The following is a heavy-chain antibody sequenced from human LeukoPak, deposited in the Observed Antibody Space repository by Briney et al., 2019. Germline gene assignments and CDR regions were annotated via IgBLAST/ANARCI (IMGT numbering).Heavy chain of an antibody. CDR1: GFTFDDYA. CDR3: VRDVSLGFCSGGACSAYFDY. D-gene: IGHD2-15*01. J-gene: IGHJ4*02. V-gene: IGHV3-9*03. CDR2: ISWNSGST. Sequence: GGSLRLSCAASGFTFDDYAMHWVRQAPGKGLEWVSGISWNSGSTVYVDSVKGRFTISRDNAKNSLYLQMYSLRPEDMALYYCVRDVSLGFCSGGACSAYFDYWGQGTLVIVSS.